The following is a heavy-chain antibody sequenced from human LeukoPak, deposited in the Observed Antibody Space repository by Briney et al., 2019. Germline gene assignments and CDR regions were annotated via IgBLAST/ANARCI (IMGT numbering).Heavy chain of an antibody. J-gene: IGHJ6*03. V-gene: IGHV1-2*02. CDR2: INPNSGGT. CDR3: ARVNYDILTGYPPPYYTDV. Sequence: ASVKASCKASGYTFTGYYMHWVRQAPGQGLEWMGWINPNSGGTNYAQKFQGRVTVTRDTSISTAYMELSRLRSDDTAVYYCARVNYDILTGYPPPYYTDVWGKGTTVTISS. D-gene: IGHD3-9*01. CDR1: GYTFTGYY.